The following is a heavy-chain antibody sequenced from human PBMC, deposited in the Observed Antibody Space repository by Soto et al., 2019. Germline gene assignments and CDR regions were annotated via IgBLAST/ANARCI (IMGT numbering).Heavy chain of an antibody. J-gene: IGHJ4*02. CDR3: ARHGDYFDY. CDR1: GGSISSSSYY. V-gene: IGHV4-39*01. Sequence: PSETLSLTCTVSGGSISSSSYYWGWIRQPPGKGLEWIGSIYYSGSTYYNPSLKSRVTISVDTSKNQFSLKLSSVTAADTAVYYCARHGDYFDYWGQGTLVTVSS. CDR2: IYYSGST. D-gene: IGHD4-17*01.